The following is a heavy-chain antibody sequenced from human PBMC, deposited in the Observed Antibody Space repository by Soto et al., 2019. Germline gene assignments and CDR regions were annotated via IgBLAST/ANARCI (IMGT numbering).Heavy chain of an antibody. CDR3: ARLDYYDSSGYHNGMDV. Sequence: GETLKISCKGSGYPFTDYWIGWVSQLPGKGLEWMGIIYPGDSATRYTPSFQGHVTITVDKSTSTAYLQWNTLKASDTAMYYCARLDYYDSSGYHNGMDVWGQGTTATVSS. D-gene: IGHD3-22*01. V-gene: IGHV5-51*03. CDR1: GYPFTDYW. CDR2: IYPGDSAT. J-gene: IGHJ6*02.